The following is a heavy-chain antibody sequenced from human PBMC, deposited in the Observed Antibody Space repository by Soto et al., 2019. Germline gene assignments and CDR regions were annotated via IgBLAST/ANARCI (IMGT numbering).Heavy chain of an antibody. CDR1: GFTFSSYS. V-gene: IGHV3-48*02. CDR2: ISSSGSTI. D-gene: IGHD2-8*01. J-gene: IGHJ4*02. CDR3: ARDLRMRYVIDFDY. Sequence: EVQLVESGGGLVQPGGSLRLSCAASGFTFSSYSMNWVRQAPGKGLEWVSYISSSGSTIYYADSVKGRFTISRDNAKNSLYLQMNSLRDEDTAVYYCARDLRMRYVIDFDYWGQGTLVTVSS.